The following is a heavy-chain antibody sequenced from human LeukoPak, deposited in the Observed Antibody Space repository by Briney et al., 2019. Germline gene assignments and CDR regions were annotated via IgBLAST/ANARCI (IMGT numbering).Heavy chain of an antibody. J-gene: IGHJ4*02. CDR2: IHSSGST. D-gene: IGHD3-10*01. CDR3: AREAVHYGSGSLDY. V-gene: IGHV4-4*07. Sequence: SETLSLTCSVSGGSTNAFYWSWIPQPAGEGLEWSGRIHSSGSTNYSPSLQSRVTMLLYPSKNQFPLCLISVTAADTAVYYCAREAVHYGSGSLDYWGQGTLVTVSS. CDR1: GGSTNAFY.